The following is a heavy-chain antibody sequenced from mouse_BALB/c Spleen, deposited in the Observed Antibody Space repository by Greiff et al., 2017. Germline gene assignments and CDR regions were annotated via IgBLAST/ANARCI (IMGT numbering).Heavy chain of an antibody. CDR3: VREGEYYGSRPHWYFDV. CDR2: IYYSGTI. J-gene: IGHJ1*01. D-gene: IGHD1-1*01. CDR1: GISITTGNYR. Sequence: EVKLMESGPGLVKPSQTVSLTCTVTGISITTGNYRWSWIRQFPGNKLEWIGYIYYSGTITYNPSLTSRTTITRDTSKNQFFLEMNSLTAEDTATYSCVREGEYYGSRPHWYFDVCGAGTTGTASS. V-gene: IGHV3-5*02.